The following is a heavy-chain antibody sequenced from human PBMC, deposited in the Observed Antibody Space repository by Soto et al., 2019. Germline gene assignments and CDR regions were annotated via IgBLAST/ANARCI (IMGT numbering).Heavy chain of an antibody. CDR1: GFTFSSYW. D-gene: IGHD6-13*01. CDR2: INSDGSST. CDR3: ARYCIAAAGPAFYY. V-gene: IGHV3-74*01. Sequence: GGSLRLSCAASGFTFSSYWMHWVRQAPGKGLVWVSRINSDGSSTSYADSVKGRFTISRDNAKNTLYLQMNSLRAEDTAVYYCARYCIAAAGPAFYYWGQGTLVTVSS. J-gene: IGHJ4*02.